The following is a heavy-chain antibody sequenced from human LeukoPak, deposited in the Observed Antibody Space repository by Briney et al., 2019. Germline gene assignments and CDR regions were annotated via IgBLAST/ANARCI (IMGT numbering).Heavy chain of an antibody. Sequence: PGGSLRLSCAASGFTFSSYGMHWVRQAPGKGLEWVAVISYDGSNKYYADSVKGRFTISRDNSKNTLYLQMNSLRAEDTAVYYCARGGDVEILDYWGQGTLVTVSS. CDR2: ISYDGSNK. D-gene: IGHD5-24*01. CDR1: GFTFSSYG. CDR3: ARGGDVEILDY. V-gene: IGHV3-30*19. J-gene: IGHJ4*02.